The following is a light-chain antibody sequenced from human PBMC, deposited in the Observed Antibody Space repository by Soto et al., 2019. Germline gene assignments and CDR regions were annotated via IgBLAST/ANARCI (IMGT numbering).Light chain of an antibody. CDR2: LGS. CDR1: HSLLHSNGYNY. Sequence: DIVMTQSPLSLPVTPGEPASISCRSSHSLLHSNGYNYLDWYLQKPGQSPQLLIYLGSNRASGVPDRFSGSGSGTDFTLKINRVEAEDVGVYYCMQALQTPWTFGQGTKVDIK. V-gene: IGKV2-28*01. J-gene: IGKJ1*01. CDR3: MQALQTPWT.